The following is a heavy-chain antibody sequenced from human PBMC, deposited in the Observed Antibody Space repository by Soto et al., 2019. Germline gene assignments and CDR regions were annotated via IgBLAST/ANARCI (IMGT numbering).Heavy chain of an antibody. V-gene: IGHV3-33*01. CDR3: ARDRRWGTSAKDV. CDR1: GFTFSRYG. CDR2: IWYDGSNK. J-gene: IGHJ6*02. D-gene: IGHD3-16*01. Sequence: QVPLVESGGGVVQPGRSLRLSCAASGFTFSRYGRHWVRQAPGKGLEWVAVIWYDGSNKYYADSVKGRFTISRDNSKNTLYLQVNSLRAEDTAVYYCARDRRWGTSAKDVCGQGTTVTVSS.